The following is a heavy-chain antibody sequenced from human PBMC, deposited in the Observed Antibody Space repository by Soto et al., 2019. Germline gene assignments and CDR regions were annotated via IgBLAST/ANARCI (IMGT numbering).Heavy chain of an antibody. CDR1: GDSSSSTSYY. CDR3: AGSTITTNPYFAY. V-gene: IGHV4-39*01. CDR2: IYSSGST. D-gene: IGHD4-4*01. J-gene: IGHJ4*02. Sequence: QLQLQESGPGLVKPSETLSLTCTVSGDSSSSTSYYWGWIRQPPGKGLEWIGSIYSSGSTYYNPSLNSRVTIPVDTSKNQFFLKVTSVTAADAAVYSCAGSTITTNPYFAYWGRGTLVTVSS.